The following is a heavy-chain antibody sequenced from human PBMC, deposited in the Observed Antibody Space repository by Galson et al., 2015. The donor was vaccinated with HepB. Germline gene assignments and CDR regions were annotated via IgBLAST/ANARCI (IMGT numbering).Heavy chain of an antibody. CDR2: ISSNGGST. Sequence: SLRLSCAASGFTFSSYAMHWVRQAPGKGLEYVSAISSNGGSTYYADSVKGRFTISRDNSKNTLYLQMSSLRAEDTAVYYCVKETPTYYYDSSGYSALDYWGQGTLVTVSS. V-gene: IGHV3-64D*06. J-gene: IGHJ4*02. CDR3: VKETPTYYYDSSGYSALDY. CDR1: GFTFSSYA. D-gene: IGHD3-22*01.